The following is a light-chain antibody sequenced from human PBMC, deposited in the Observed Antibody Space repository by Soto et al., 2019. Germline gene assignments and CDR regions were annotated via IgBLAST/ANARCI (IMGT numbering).Light chain of an antibody. CDR1: QTVSSY. V-gene: IGKV3-11*02. Sequence: EIVLTQSPATLSLSPGERATLSCRASQTVSSYLAWYQQRPGQAPRLLISDASNRATGIPARFSGSGAGRDCTLTIGSLATEDFAVYYCQQRSNWPPTFGQGTKLEIK. J-gene: IGKJ2*01. CDR3: QQRSNWPPT. CDR2: DAS.